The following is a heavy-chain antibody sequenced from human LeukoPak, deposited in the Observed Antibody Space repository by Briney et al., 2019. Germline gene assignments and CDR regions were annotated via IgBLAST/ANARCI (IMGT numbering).Heavy chain of an antibody. CDR2: ISGSSSYI. V-gene: IGHV3-21*01. CDR1: GFTFSSYS. D-gene: IGHD3-10*01. J-gene: IGHJ4*02. CDR3: ARDYETTGIVGWFGESPPDY. Sequence: GGSLRLSCAASGFTFSSYSMNWVRQAPGKGLEWVSSISGSSSYIYYADSVKGRFTISRDNAKNSLYLQMNSLRAEDTAVYYCARDYETTGIVGWFGESPPDYWGQGTLVTVSS.